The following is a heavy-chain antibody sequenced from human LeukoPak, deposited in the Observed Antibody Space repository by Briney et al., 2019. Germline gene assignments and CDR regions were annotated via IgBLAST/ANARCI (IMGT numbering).Heavy chain of an antibody. CDR1: GYTFTGYA. J-gene: IGHJ5*02. Sequence: ASVKVSCKAAGYTFTGYAISWVRQAPGQGLEWMGWVSAYNGATNYAQNFQDRVTMTTDTSTSTAYMELRSLRSDDTAVYYCARIFLSVVAPKRWFDPWGQGTLVTVSS. D-gene: IGHD4-23*01. CDR3: ARIFLSVVAPKRWFDP. CDR2: VSAYNGAT. V-gene: IGHV1-18*01.